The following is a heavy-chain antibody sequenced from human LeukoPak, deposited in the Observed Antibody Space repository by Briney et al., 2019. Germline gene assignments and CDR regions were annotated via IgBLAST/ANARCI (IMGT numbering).Heavy chain of an antibody. CDR1: GDSVCNNSSA. V-gene: IGHV6-1*01. J-gene: IGHJ5*02. CDR3: ARAVAYGIGFDP. Sequence: SQTLSLTCAISGDSVCNNSSAWNWIRQSPSRGLECLGRTYYRSNWYNDYAVSVKSRITINADTSKNQFSLQLNSVTPEDTAMYYCARAVAYGIGFDPWGQGTLVTVSS. D-gene: IGHD2-21*01. CDR2: TYYRSNWYN.